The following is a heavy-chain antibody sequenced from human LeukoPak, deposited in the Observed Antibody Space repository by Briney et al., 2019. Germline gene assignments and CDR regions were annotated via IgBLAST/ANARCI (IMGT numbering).Heavy chain of an antibody. CDR2: IYPGDSDT. J-gene: IGHJ4*02. D-gene: IGHD3-10*01. CDR3: AREATMVREGFDY. CDR1: GSTFTSYW. V-gene: IGHV5-51*01. Sequence: RGESLKISCQGSGSTFTSYWIGWVGQLPGKGLEWMGIIYPGDSDTRYSPSFQGQVTISADKSISTAYLQWSSLKASDTAMYYCAREATMVREGFDYWGQGTLVTVSS.